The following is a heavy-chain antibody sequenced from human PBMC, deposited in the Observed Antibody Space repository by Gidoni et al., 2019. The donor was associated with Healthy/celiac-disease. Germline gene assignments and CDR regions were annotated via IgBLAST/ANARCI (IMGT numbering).Heavy chain of an antibody. Sequence: VQLVESGGGLVKPAGSLRLSCAASGFTFSNAWMSWVRQAPGKGMEWVGRIKSKTDGGTTDYDAHVKGRFTISRDDSKNTLYLQMNSLKTEDTAVYYCTWFNFYYYGMDVWGQGTTVTVSS. CDR3: TWFNFYYYGMDV. CDR1: GFTFSNAW. D-gene: IGHD3-10*01. V-gene: IGHV3-15*01. CDR2: IKSKTDGGTT. J-gene: IGHJ6*02.